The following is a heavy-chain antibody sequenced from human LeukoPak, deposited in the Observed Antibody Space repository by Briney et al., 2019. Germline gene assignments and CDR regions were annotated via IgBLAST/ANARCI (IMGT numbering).Heavy chain of an antibody. CDR3: AKAAYSNYAKFDY. CDR1: GFTFSNYW. D-gene: IGHD4-11*01. CDR2: INQDESEK. J-gene: IGHJ4*02. V-gene: IGHV3-7*05. Sequence: GSLRLSCEASGFTFSNYWMSWVRQAPGKGLEWVANINQDESEKYFVDSVKGRFSISRDNAKSSLYLQMHSLRAEDTAVYYCAKAAYSNYAKFDYWGQGTLVTVSS.